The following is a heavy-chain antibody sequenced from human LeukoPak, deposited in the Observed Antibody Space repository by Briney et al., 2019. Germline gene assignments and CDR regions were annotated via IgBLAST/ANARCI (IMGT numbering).Heavy chain of an antibody. CDR2: ITGSGGGT. V-gene: IGHV3-23*01. CDR1: GFTFSNYA. D-gene: IGHD3-22*01. J-gene: IGHJ3*02. CDR3: ARVSHSSGYYHNAFDI. Sequence: GGSRLSCAASGFTFSNYAMSWVRQAPGKGLEWVSSITGSGGGTYYADSVKGRFTISRDNSKNTLYLQMNSLRAEDTAVYYCARVSHSSGYYHNAFDIWGQGTMVTVSS.